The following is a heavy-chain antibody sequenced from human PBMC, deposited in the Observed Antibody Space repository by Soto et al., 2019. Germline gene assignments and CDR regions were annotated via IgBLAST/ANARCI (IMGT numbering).Heavy chain of an antibody. J-gene: IGHJ5*02. D-gene: IGHD1-1*01. V-gene: IGHV1-18*01. CDR2: ISAYNGNT. Sequence: ASVKVSCKASGYTFTSYGISWVRQAPGQGLEWMGWISAYNGNTNYAPKFQGRVTMTRDTSITTAYMELSSLTSEDPAVYYCATGTTTFAPWGQGTPVTVSS. CDR3: ATGTTTFAP. CDR1: GYTFTSYG.